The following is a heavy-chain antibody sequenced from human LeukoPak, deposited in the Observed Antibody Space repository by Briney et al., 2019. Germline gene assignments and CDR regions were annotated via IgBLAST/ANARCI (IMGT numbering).Heavy chain of an antibody. CDR1: GGSISRSSYY. CDR2: INHSGST. J-gene: IGHJ3*02. CDR3: ARGVKMATMGRGAFDI. Sequence: SETLSLTCTVSGGSISRSSYYWGWIRQPPGKGLEWIGEINHSGSTNYNPSLKSRVTISVDTSKNQFSLKLSSVTAADTAVYYCARGVKMATMGRGAFDIWGQGTMVTVSS. D-gene: IGHD5-24*01. V-gene: IGHV4-39*07.